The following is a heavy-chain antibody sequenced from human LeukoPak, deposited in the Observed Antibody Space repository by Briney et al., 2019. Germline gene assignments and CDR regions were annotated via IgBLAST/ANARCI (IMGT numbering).Heavy chain of an antibody. CDR3: ARISYYYDSSGPRARDAFDI. J-gene: IGHJ3*02. V-gene: IGHV4-38-2*02. CDR2: VFHTGAT. CDR1: GYSISTGYY. Sequence: SETLSLTCTVSGYSISTGYYWGWVRQTPGKGLEWLGTVFHTGATYYNPSLRSRVTISVDTAKNQFSLKLSSVTAADTAVYYCARISYYYDSSGPRARDAFDIWGQGTMVTVSS. D-gene: IGHD3-22*01.